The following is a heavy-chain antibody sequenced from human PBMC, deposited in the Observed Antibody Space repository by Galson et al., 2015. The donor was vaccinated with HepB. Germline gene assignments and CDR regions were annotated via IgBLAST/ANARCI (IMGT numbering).Heavy chain of an antibody. CDR1: GDSITSSNFY. CDR3: TGSHGGY. D-gene: IGHD4-23*01. Sequence: ETLSLTCTVSGDSITSSNFYWGWTRQPPGKGLEWIGSVDYGGRTYYNPSLRGRLSISVDPSKSQFSLRLTSLTAADTAVYYCTGSHGGYWGQGTLVTVSP. V-gene: IGHV4-39*01. CDR2: VDYGGRT. J-gene: IGHJ4*02.